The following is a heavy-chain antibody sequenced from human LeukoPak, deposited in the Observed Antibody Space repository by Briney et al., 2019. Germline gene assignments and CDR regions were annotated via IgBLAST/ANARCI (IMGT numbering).Heavy chain of an antibody. CDR3: AKDLWGGATPISH. V-gene: IGHV3-23*01. Sequence: GGSLRLSCAASEFTFSNYGSSWVRQAPGKGLEWVSAISGSGGSTYYADSVKGRFTISRDNAKNSLYLEMNSLRAEDTAVYYCAKDLWGGATPISHWGRGTLVTVSS. D-gene: IGHD1-26*01. J-gene: IGHJ4*02. CDR1: EFTFSNYG. CDR2: ISGSGGST.